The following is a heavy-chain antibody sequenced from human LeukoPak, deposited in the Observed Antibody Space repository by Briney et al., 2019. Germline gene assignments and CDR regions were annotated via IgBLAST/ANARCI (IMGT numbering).Heavy chain of an antibody. D-gene: IGHD2-2*01. V-gene: IGHV3-53*05. CDR1: GFTVSSNY. Sequence: PGGSLRLSCAASGFTVSSNYTSWVRQAPGKGLEWVSVIYSGGSTYYADSVKGRFTISRDISTDTLWLQMDSLRTEDTAVYYCAKGPLRGTAAAIDYWGQGTLVTVSS. CDR3: AKGPLRGTAAAIDY. CDR2: IYSGGST. J-gene: IGHJ4*02.